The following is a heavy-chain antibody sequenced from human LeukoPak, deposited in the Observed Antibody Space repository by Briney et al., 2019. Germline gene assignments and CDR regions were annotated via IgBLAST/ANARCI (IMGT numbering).Heavy chain of an antibody. CDR3: ARIVRVTMVRGVLYYFDY. CDR1: GYTFTSYA. D-gene: IGHD3-10*01. V-gene: IGHV7-4-1*02. J-gene: IGHJ4*02. Sequence: ASVKVSCKASGYTFTSYAMNWVRQAPGQGLEWMGWINTNTGNPTYAQGFTGRFAFSLDTSVSTAYLQISSLKAEDTAVYYCARIVRVTMVRGVLYYFDYWGQGTLVTVSS. CDR2: INTNTGNP.